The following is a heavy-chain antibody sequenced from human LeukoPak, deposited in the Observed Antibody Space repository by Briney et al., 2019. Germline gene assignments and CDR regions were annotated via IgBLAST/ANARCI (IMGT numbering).Heavy chain of an antibody. D-gene: IGHD3-10*01. CDR3: ARLTMVRGFDP. V-gene: IGHV4-34*01. J-gene: IGHJ5*02. CDR2: INHSGST. CDR1: GGSFSGHY. Sequence: SETLSLTCAVYGGSFSGHYWSWIRQPPGKGLEWIGEINHSGSTNYNPSPKSRVTISVDTSKNQFSLKLSSVTAADTAVYYCARLTMVRGFDPWGQGTLVTVSS.